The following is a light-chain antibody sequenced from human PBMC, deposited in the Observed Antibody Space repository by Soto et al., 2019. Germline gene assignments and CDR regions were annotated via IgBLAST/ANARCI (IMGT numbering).Light chain of an antibody. Sequence: EIVLTQSPATLSLSPGERATLSCRASQSVSSYLAWYQQKPGQAPRLLIYDASTRATGIPARFSGSGSGTDFALTISSLQSEDFAIYYCQQYTNWPLTFGGGTKVDIK. CDR1: QSVSSY. CDR3: QQYTNWPLT. CDR2: DAS. V-gene: IGKV3-11*01. J-gene: IGKJ4*01.